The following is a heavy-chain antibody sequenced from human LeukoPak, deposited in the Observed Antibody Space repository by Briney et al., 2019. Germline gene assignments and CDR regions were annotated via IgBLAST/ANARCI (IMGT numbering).Heavy chain of an antibody. Sequence: GGSLRLSCAASGFTVSSNYMSWVRQAPGKGLEWVSAISGSGGSTYYADSVKGRFTISRDNSKNTLYLQMNSLRAEDTAVYYCAKDLLASDAFDIWGQGTMVTVSS. V-gene: IGHV3-23*01. CDR3: AKDLLASDAFDI. CDR2: ISGSGGST. CDR1: GFTVSSNY. J-gene: IGHJ3*02.